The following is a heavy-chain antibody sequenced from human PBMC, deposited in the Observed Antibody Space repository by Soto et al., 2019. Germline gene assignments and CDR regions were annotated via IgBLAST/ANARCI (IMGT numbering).Heavy chain of an antibody. CDR2: IYYSGST. V-gene: IGHV4-39*01. Sequence: PSETLSLTCTVSGGSISSSSYYWGWIRQPPGKGLEWIGSIYYSGSTYYNPSLKSRVTISVDTSKNQFSLKLSSVTAADTAVYYCARHGSVRITIFGVVIVNWFDPWGQGTLVTVSS. J-gene: IGHJ5*02. D-gene: IGHD3-3*01. CDR1: GGSISSSSYY. CDR3: ARHGSVRITIFGVVIVNWFDP.